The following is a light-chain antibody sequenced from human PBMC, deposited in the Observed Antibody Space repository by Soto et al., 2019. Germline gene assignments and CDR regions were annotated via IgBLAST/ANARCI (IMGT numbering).Light chain of an antibody. CDR3: SSYISSSTLV. J-gene: IGLJ1*01. Sequence: QCALTQPVSVSGSPGQSITISCTGTSSDVGGYKYVSWYQQHPGKAPKVMIFEVSNRPSGVSNRFSGSKSGYTASLTISGLQDEDEADYYCSSYISSSTLVFGTGTKVTVL. CDR1: SSDVGGYKY. CDR2: EVS. V-gene: IGLV2-14*01.